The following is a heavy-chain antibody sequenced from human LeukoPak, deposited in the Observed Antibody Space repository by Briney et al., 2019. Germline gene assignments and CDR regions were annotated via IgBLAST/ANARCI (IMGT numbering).Heavy chain of an antibody. CDR2: INHSGST. V-gene: IGHV4-34*01. CDR3: ASSTMVRGVFDRHGWFDP. J-gene: IGHJ5*02. Sequence: PSETLSLTCAVYGGSFSGYYWSWIRQPPGKGLEWIGEINHSGSTNYNPSLKSRVTISVDPSKNQFSLKLSSVTAADTAVYYCASSTMVRGVFDRHGWFDPWGQGTLVTGSS. D-gene: IGHD3-10*01. CDR1: GGSFSGYY.